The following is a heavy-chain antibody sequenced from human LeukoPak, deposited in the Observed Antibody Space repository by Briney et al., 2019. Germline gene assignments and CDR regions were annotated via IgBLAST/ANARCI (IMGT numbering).Heavy chain of an antibody. V-gene: IGHV4-39*01. CDR3: AKHRGSFFEAFDI. Sequence: SETLSLTCTVSGASINSRDYYWGWIRQPPGQGLEWIGSIYSDGTTYYNPSLKSRVSISADTSKNHFSLRLSSVTAADMAVYYCAKHRGSFFEAFDIWGQGTAVSVSS. D-gene: IGHD1-26*01. CDR1: GASINSRDYY. CDR2: IYSDGTT. J-gene: IGHJ3*02.